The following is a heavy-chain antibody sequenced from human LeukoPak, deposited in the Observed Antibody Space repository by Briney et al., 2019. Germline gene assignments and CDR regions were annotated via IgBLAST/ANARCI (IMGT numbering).Heavy chain of an antibody. CDR2: ISYDGGNK. D-gene: IGHD1-26*01. Sequence: SLRLSCAASGFTFSSYAMHWVRQAPGKGLEWVALISYDGGNKYYADSVKGRFTISRDNAKNSLYLQMNSLRPEDTAVYYCARENSGSYYQFDCWGQGTLVTVSS. V-gene: IGHV3-30*04. CDR1: GFTFSSYA. J-gene: IGHJ4*02. CDR3: ARENSGSYYQFDC.